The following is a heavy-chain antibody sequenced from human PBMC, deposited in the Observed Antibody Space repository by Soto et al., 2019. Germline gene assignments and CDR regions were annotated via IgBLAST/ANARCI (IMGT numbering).Heavy chain of an antibody. CDR2: TYYRSRWYN. CDR3: SGTTSHQWYYMDV. D-gene: IGHD1-7*01. Sequence: SQTLSLTCVISGDSVSSNSAAWNWIRLSPSRGLEWLARTYYRSRWYNDYAVSVRSRITVNPDTSKNQFSLQLTSVTPEDTAVYYCSGTTSHQWYYMDVWGKGTTVTVSS. V-gene: IGHV6-1*01. J-gene: IGHJ6*03. CDR1: GDSVSSNSAA.